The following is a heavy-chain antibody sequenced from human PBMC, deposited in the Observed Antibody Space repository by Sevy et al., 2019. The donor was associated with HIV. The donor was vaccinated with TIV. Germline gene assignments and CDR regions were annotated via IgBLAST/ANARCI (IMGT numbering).Heavy chain of an antibody. CDR2: ISGSGSRT. D-gene: IGHD3-22*01. Sequence: GGSLRLSCAVSGFSFDSYGMTWVRQAPGKGLEWVSGISGSGSRTYYADSVKGRFIISRDNSKNTLDLQMNSLRSEETAHFYWAKGGGGHYDPDEIGYYFYYYNMDVWGKGTTVTVSS. CDR1: GFSFDSYG. V-gene: IGHV3-23*01. CDR3: AKGGGGHYDPDEIGYYFYYYNMDV. J-gene: IGHJ6*03.